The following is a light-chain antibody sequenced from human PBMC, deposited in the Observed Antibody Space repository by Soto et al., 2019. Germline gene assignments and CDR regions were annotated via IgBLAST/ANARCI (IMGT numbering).Light chain of an antibody. CDR1: QSINSY. CDR3: QQSYSTPYT. V-gene: IGKV1-39*01. CDR2: AAS. Sequence: DIQMTQSPSSLSASVGDRVTITCRASQSINSYLNWYQQKPGKAPKLLIYAASSLQSGVPSRFSGSGSGTDFTLTISSLQPEYFATYYCQQSYSTPYTFCQGTKVDSK. J-gene: IGKJ2*01.